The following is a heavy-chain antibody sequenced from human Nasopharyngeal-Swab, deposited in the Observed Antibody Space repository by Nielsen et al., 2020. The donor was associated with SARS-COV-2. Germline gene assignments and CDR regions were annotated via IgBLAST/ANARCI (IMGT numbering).Heavy chain of an antibody. J-gene: IGHJ6*02. CDR3: AREVGSGWYRARYYGMDV. CDR1: GYTFTSYY. V-gene: IGHV1-46*01. D-gene: IGHD6-19*01. CDR2: INPSGGST. Sequence: ASVKVSCKASGYTFTSYYMHWVRQAPGQGLEWMGIINPSGGSTSYAQKFQGRVTMTRDTSTSTVYMELSSLRSEDTAVYYCAREVGSGWYRARYYGMDVWGQGTTVTV.